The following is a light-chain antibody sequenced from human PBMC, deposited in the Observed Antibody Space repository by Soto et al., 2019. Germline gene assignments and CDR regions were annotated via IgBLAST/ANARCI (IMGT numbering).Light chain of an antibody. Sequence: QSVLTQPASVSGSPGQSITISCTGTSSDVGGYNYVSWYQHHPGKAPKLMIYDVSNRPSGVSNRFSGSKSGNTASLTISGLQAEDEADYSCNSYTSTSTSYVFGTGTKLTVL. CDR3: NSYTSTSTSYV. J-gene: IGLJ1*01. V-gene: IGLV2-14*03. CDR2: DVS. CDR1: SSDVGGYNY.